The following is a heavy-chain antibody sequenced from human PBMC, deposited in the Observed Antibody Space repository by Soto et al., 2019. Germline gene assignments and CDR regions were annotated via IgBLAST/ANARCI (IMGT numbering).Heavy chain of an antibody. Sequence: ASVKVSCKASGGTFSSYAISWVRQAPGQGLEWMGGIIPIFGTANYAQKFQGRVTITADESTSTAYMELSSLRSEDTAVYYCARGLGGSHVFDYWGQGTLVTVSS. D-gene: IGHD1-26*01. CDR1: GGTFSSYA. CDR2: IIPIFGTA. V-gene: IGHV1-69*13. CDR3: ARGLGGSHVFDY. J-gene: IGHJ4*02.